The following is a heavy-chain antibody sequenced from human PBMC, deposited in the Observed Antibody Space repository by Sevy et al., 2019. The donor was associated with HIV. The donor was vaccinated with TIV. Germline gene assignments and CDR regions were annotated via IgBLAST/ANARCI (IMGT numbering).Heavy chain of an antibody. D-gene: IGHD3-22*01. CDR3: ARGQREKYYYDSSGYSYYYYYMDV. J-gene: IGHJ6*03. CDR1: GFTFSSYD. V-gene: IGHV3-13*05. Sequence: GGSLRLSCAASGFTFSSYDMHWVRQATGKGLEWVSAIGTAGDPYYPGSVKGRFTISRENAKNSLYLQMNSLRAGDTAVYYCARGQREKYYYDSSGYSYYYYYMDVWGKGTTVTVSS. CDR2: IGTAGDP.